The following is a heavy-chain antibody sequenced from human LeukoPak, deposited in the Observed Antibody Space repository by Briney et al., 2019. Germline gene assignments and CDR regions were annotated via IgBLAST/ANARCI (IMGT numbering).Heavy chain of an antibody. CDR2: ISAYNGNT. CDR3: ARLTSIVGAKRLAWFDP. D-gene: IGHD1-26*01. J-gene: IGHJ5*02. V-gene: IGHV1-18*01. CDR1: GYTFTSYG. Sequence: ASVKVSCKASGYTFTSYGVSWVRQALGQGLEWMGWISAYNGNTNYAQKLQGRVTMTTDTSTSTAYMELRSLRSDDTAVYYCARLTSIVGAKRLAWFDPWGQGTLVTVSS.